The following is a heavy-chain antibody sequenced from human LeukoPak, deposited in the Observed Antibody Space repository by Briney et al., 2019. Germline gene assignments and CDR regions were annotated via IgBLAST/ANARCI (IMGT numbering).Heavy chain of an antibody. V-gene: IGHV3-66*04. CDR2: IYPGGTT. Sequence: GGSLRLSCAASGFTVGSNYMGWVRQAPGKGLEWVSVIYPGGTTYYPDSVKGRFTISRDNSKSTLFLQMDSLRAEDTAVYYCARLAVAYFDSWGQGTLVSVSS. J-gene: IGHJ4*02. D-gene: IGHD6-19*01. CDR1: GFTVGSNY. CDR3: ARLAVAYFDS.